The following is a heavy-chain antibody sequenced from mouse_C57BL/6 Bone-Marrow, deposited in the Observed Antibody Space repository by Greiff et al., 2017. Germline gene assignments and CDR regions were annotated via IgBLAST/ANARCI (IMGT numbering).Heavy chain of an antibody. J-gene: IGHJ3*01. CDR3: AKSPTGGSYPAY. D-gene: IGHD1-1*02. CDR1: GFSLTSYG. V-gene: IGHV2-5*01. CDR2: IWRGGST. Sequence: VQLQQSGPGLVQPSQSLSITCTVSGFSLTSYGVHWVRQSPGKGLEWLGVIWRGGSTDYNAAFMSRLSITKDNSKSHVFFKMNSLQADDTAIYYCAKSPTGGSYPAYWGQGTLVTVSA.